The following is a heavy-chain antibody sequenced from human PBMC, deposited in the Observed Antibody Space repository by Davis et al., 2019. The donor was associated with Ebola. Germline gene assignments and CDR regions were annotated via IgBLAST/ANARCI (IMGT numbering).Heavy chain of an antibody. Sequence: PGGSLRLSCAASGFTFSSYSMNWVRQAPGKGLEWVSSISSSSSYIYYADSVKGRFTISRDNAKNSLYLQMNSLRAEDTAVYYCARTTTVTVDAFDIWGQGTMVTVSS. CDR2: ISSSSSYI. J-gene: IGHJ3*02. V-gene: IGHV3-21*01. D-gene: IGHD4-17*01. CDR1: GFTFSSYS. CDR3: ARTTTVTVDAFDI.